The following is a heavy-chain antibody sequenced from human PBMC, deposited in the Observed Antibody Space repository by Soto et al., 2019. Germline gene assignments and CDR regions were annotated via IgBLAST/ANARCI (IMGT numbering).Heavy chain of an antibody. CDR1: GYTFTSYG. CDR3: ARDEGYCSSTSCSFTYYYYYYGMDV. D-gene: IGHD2-2*01. J-gene: IGHJ6*02. CDR2: ISAYNGNT. V-gene: IGHV1-18*04. Sequence: GASVKVSCKASGYTFTSYGISWGLQAHGQGLEWMGWISAYNGNTNYAQKLQGRVNMTTDTSTRTAYMELRSLRSDDTAVYYCARDEGYCSSTSCSFTYYYYYYGMDVWGQGPTVTVSS.